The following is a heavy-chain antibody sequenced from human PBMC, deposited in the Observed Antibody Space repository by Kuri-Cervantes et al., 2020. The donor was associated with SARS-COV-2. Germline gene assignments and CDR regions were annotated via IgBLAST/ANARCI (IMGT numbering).Heavy chain of an antibody. Sequence: SETLSLTCTVSGGSISGDTYYWSWVRQPAGKGLEWIGRIYSSGNTNYNPSLKSRVTISEDTSKNQFSLKLTSVTAADTAVYFCARGRGYHDSSGYYFDSWGQGTLVTVSS. D-gene: IGHD3-22*01. CDR1: GGSISGDTYY. J-gene: IGHJ4*02. CDR3: ARGRGYHDSSGYYFDS. CDR2: IYSSGNT. V-gene: IGHV4-61*02.